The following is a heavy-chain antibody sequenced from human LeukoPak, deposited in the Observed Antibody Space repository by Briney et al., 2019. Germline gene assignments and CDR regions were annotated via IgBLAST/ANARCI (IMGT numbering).Heavy chain of an antibody. CDR1: GFTFRTYS. Sequence: PGGSLRLSCVVSGFTFRTYSMNWVRQAPGKGLEWLSYISASGSPIYYAHSVKGRFTISRDNAKNSLYLQMNSLRAEDMAVYYCARDPPELWWLNWGQGTLVTVSS. D-gene: IGHD2-21*01. J-gene: IGHJ4*02. CDR2: ISASGSPI. CDR3: ARDPPELWWLN. V-gene: IGHV3-48*01.